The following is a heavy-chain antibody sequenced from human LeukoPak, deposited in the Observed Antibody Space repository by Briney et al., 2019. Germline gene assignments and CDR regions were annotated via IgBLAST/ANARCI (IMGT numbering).Heavy chain of an antibody. Sequence: GGSLRLSCAASGFTFSSYSMNWVRQAPGKGLEWVSSISSSSSYIYYADSVKGRFTISRDNAKNSLYLQMNSLRAEDTAVYYCARFGPGTNAFDIWGLGTMVTVSS. V-gene: IGHV3-21*01. D-gene: IGHD2-2*01. CDR3: ARFGPGTNAFDI. CDR2: ISSSSSYI. J-gene: IGHJ3*02. CDR1: GFTFSSYS.